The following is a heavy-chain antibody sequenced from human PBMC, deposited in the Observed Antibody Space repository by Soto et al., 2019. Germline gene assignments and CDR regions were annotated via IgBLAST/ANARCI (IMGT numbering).Heavy chain of an antibody. V-gene: IGHV3-30*18. J-gene: IGHJ4*02. CDR2: ISYDGSNK. D-gene: IGHD3-22*01. CDR3: AKTESDGYYDSSGYYSLDY. Sequence: PGGSLRLSCAASGFTFSSYGMHWVRQAPGKGLEWVAVISYDGSNKYYADSVKGRFTISRDSSKNTLYLQMNSLRAEDTAVYYCAKTESDGYYDSSGYYSLDYWGQGTLVTVSS. CDR1: GFTFSSYG.